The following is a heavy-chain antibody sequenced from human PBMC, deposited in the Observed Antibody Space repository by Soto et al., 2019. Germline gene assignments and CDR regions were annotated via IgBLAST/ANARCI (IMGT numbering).Heavy chain of an antibody. CDR3: AKGLVSWFDP. CDR1: GFTFSSYA. V-gene: IGHV3-23*01. D-gene: IGHD2-21*01. J-gene: IGHJ5*02. Sequence: EVQLLESGEGLVQPGGSLRLSCAVSGFTFSSYAMSWVRLAPGKGLEWVSAIIGSGGITYYADFVKCRFTISRDNTKNTLYLHMISLRAEDTAVYYCAKGLVSWFDPWGQGTLVTVSS. CDR2: IIGSGGIT.